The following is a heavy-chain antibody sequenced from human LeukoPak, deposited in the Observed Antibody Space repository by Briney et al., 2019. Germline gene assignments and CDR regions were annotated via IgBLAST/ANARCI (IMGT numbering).Heavy chain of an antibody. CDR3: ARGMYYYDSSGPYGMDV. D-gene: IGHD3-22*01. V-gene: IGHV3-33*01. CDR1: GFTFSSYG. Sequence: PGGSLRLSCAASGFTFSSYGMHWVRQAPGKGLEWVAVIWYDGSNKYYADSVKGRFTISRDNSKSTLYLQMNSLRAEDTAVYYCARGMYYYDSSGPYGMDVWGQGTTVTVSS. CDR2: IWYDGSNK. J-gene: IGHJ6*02.